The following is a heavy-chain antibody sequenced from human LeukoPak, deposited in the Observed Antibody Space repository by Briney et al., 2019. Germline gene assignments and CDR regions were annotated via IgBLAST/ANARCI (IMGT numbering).Heavy chain of an antibody. D-gene: IGHD1-7*01. J-gene: IGHJ4*02. CDR3: ARGGITGTKGSFDY. Sequence: ASVKVSCKASGYTFTGYYMHWVRQAPGQGLEWMGWINPNSGGTNYAQKFQGRVTMTRDTSISTAYMEVSRLRSDDTAVYYCARGGITGTKGSFDYWGQGTLVTVSS. CDR2: INPNSGGT. V-gene: IGHV1-2*02. CDR1: GYTFTGYY.